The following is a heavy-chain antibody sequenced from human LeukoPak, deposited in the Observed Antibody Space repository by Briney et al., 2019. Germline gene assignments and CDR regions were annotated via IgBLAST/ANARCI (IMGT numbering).Heavy chain of an antibody. CDR3: ARGGIRGSGAGIQNWFDP. Sequence: GGSLRLSCAASGFTFSSYAMHWVRQAPGKGLEWVAVISYDGSNKYYADSVKGRFAISRDNSKNTLYLQMNSLRAEDTAVYYCARGGIRGSGAGIQNWFDPWGQGTLVTVSS. J-gene: IGHJ5*02. D-gene: IGHD3-10*01. CDR2: ISYDGSNK. V-gene: IGHV3-30*09. CDR1: GFTFSSYA.